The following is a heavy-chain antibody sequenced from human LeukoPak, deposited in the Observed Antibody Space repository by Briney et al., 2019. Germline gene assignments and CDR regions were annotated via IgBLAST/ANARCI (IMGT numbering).Heavy chain of an antibody. CDR2: ISYDGSTN. D-gene: IGHD3-3*01. CDR3: AKDHYWSIDY. J-gene: IGHJ4*02. V-gene: IGHV3-30*04. CDR1: GFTFSSYA. Sequence: GGSLRLSCAASGFTFSSYALHWVRQAPGRGLEWVAVISYDGSTNYYADSVKGRFTISRDNSKNTLYLQMNSLRAEDTAVYYCAKDHYWSIDYWGRGTLVTVSS.